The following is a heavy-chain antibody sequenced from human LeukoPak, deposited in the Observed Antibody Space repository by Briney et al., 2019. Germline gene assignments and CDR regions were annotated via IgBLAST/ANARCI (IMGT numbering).Heavy chain of an antibody. CDR2: INGPASNI. V-gene: IGHV3-48*03. J-gene: IGHJ3*02. CDR1: GFTFSLNE. D-gene: IGHD3-10*01. CDR3: AREAPTMVRGVMGAFDI. Sequence: GGSLRLSCAASGFTFSLNEMNWVRQAPGKGLEWVSYINGPASNIFYADSVKGRFTISRDNAKNSLYLQMNSLRAEDTAVYYCAREAPTMVRGVMGAFDIWGQGTMVTVSS.